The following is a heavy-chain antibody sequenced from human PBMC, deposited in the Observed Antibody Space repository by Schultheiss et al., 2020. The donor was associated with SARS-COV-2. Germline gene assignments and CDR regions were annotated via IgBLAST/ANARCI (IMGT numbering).Heavy chain of an antibody. CDR2: INHSGST. D-gene: IGHD5-18*01. J-gene: IGHJ6*02. V-gene: IGHV4-34*01. CDR1: GGSFSGYY. Sequence: SETLSLTCAVYGGSFSGYYWSWIRQPPGKGLEWIGEINHSGSTNYNPSLKSRVTISVDTSKIQFSLKLSSVSAADTAVYYCARVDLETALVGGLDVWGQGSTVTVSS. CDR3: ARVDLETALVGGLDV.